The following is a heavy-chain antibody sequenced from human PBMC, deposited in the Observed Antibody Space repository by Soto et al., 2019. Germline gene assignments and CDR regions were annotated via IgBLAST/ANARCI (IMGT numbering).Heavy chain of an antibody. CDR2: IYWDDDK. Sequence: QITLKESGPTLVKPTQTLTLTCTFSGFSLSTSGVGVGWIRQPPGKALEWLALIYWDDDKRYSPSLKSRLTXXXXXXXXXXXXXXTXXXXXXXXXXYCAHSXXXYVWGTNWFDPWGQGTLVTVSS. V-gene: IGHV2-5*02. D-gene: IGHD3-16*01. J-gene: IGHJ5*02. CDR3: AHSXXXYVWGTNWFDP. CDR1: GFSLSTSGVG.